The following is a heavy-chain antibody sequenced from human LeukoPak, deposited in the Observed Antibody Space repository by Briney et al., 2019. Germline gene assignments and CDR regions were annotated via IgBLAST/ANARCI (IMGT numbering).Heavy chain of an antibody. CDR1: GGSISSYY. CDR3: ARDSGTTGEVKFDP. D-gene: IGHD3-10*01. J-gene: IGHJ5*02. CDR2: IYTSGGT. V-gene: IGHV4-4*07. Sequence: SETLSLICTVSGGSISSYYWSWIRQPAGKGLEWIGRIYTSGGTDYNPSLKSRVIMSVDTSKNHLSLKLTSVTAADTAVYYCARDSGTTGEVKFDPWGQGILVTVSS.